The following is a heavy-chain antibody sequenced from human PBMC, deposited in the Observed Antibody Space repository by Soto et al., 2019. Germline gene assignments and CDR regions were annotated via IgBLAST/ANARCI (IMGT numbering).Heavy chain of an antibody. J-gene: IGHJ6*03. Sequence: GSLRLSCAASGFTFSDYYMSWIRQAPGKGLEWVSYISSSGSTIYYADSVKVRFTISRDNARNSLYLQMNSLRAEDTAVYYCARGGASFGVVIDDYYYMDVWGKGTTVTVSS. CDR3: ARGGASFGVVIDDYYYMDV. CDR1: GFTFSDYY. CDR2: ISSSGSTI. D-gene: IGHD3-3*01. V-gene: IGHV3-11*01.